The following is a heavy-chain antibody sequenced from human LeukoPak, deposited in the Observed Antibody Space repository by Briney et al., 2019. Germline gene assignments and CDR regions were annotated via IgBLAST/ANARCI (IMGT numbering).Heavy chain of an antibody. J-gene: IGHJ2*01. CDR1: GFTFSSYW. CDR3: ARAPWELPSYWYFDL. CDR2: IKQDGSEK. D-gene: IGHD1-26*01. V-gene: IGHV3-7*04. Sequence: PGGSLRLSCAASGFTFSSYWMSWVRQAPGKGLEWVANIKQDGSEKYYVDSVKGRFTISRDNAKNSLYLQMNSLRAEDAAVYYCARAPWELPSYWYFDLWGRGTLVTVSS.